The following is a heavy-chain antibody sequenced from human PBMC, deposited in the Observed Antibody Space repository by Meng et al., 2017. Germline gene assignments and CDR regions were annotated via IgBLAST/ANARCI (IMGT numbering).Heavy chain of an antibody. D-gene: IGHD6-13*01. V-gene: IGHV1-2*06. CDR3: ARDEDISAAGKLFGDY. Sequence: QVPLVQFGAEVKEPGASVKVSCKASGYTFPDYWLHWVRRAPGQGLEWMGRINPKSGDTHYAQRFQGRVTMTGDTSISTAYMELSGLRSDDTAMYYCARDEDISAAGKLFGDYWGQGTLVTVSS. J-gene: IGHJ4*02. CDR2: INPKSGDT. CDR1: GYTFPDYW.